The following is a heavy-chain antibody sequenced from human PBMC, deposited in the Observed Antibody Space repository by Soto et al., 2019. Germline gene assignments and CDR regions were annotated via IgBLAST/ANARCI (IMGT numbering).Heavy chain of an antibody. CDR3: ARDFWNVIFDY. CDR2: IKQDGSEE. Sequence: PGGSLRLSCAASGFTFSSYWMSWVRQAPGKGLEWVANIKQDGSEEYYVDSVKGRFTISRDNAKNSLYLQMNSLRAEDTAVYYCARDFWNVIFDYWGQGTLVTVSS. J-gene: IGHJ4*02. D-gene: IGHD1-1*01. V-gene: IGHV3-7*03. CDR1: GFTFSSYW.